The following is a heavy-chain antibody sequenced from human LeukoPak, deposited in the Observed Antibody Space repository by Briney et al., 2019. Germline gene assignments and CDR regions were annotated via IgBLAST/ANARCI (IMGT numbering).Heavy chain of an antibody. J-gene: IGHJ6*02. D-gene: IGHD3-3*01. Sequence: GGSLRLSCAASGFAFNTYWMHWVRQAPGKGLVWVSSISSSSSYIYYADLVKGRFTISRDNAKNSLYLQMNSLRAEDTAVYYCARDLTYDFWSGYYRDYYYGMDVWGQGTTVTVSS. CDR2: ISSSSSYI. CDR3: ARDLTYDFWSGYYRDYYYGMDV. V-gene: IGHV3-21*01. CDR1: GFAFNTYW.